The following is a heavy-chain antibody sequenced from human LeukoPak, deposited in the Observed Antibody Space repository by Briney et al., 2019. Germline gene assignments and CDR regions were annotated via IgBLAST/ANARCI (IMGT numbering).Heavy chain of an antibody. CDR1: GFTFSDYY. J-gene: IGHJ4*02. CDR2: ISSSYGTI. V-gene: IGHV3-11*01. Sequence: PGGSLRFSCAASGFTFSDYYMSWIRQAPGKGLQWVSYISSSYGTIYYADSVKGRFTISRDNAKNSLYLQMNSLRAEDTAVYYCARMGRSSWHEFDYWGQGTLVTVSS. D-gene: IGHD6-13*01. CDR3: ARMGRSSWHEFDY.